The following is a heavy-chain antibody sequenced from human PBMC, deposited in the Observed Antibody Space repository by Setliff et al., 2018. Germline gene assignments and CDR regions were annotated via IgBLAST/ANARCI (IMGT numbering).Heavy chain of an antibody. CDR3: VPGIATAGKVS. J-gene: IGHJ5*02. Sequence: GGSLRLSCVASGFTFDNYWMGWLRQAPGKGLEWVANIKQDGSDKYYVDSVKGRFTISRDNAKNSLYLQMNSLRAEDTAVYYCVPGIATAGKVSWGQGTLVTVS. V-gene: IGHV3-7*03. CDR2: IKQDGSDK. D-gene: IGHD6-13*01. CDR1: GFTFDNYW.